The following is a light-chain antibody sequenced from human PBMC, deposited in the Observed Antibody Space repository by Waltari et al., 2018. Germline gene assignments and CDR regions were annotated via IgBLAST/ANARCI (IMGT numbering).Light chain of an antibody. J-gene: IGKJ1*01. V-gene: IGKV3-20*01. Sequence: EIVLTQSPATLSLSPGERATLSRRISQIVSGSHLAWYQQKPGQAPRLLIYGASSRATGIPGRFSGSGSGTDFTLTISRLEPEDFAVYYCQQYGRSLWTFGQGTKVEIK. CDR2: GAS. CDR1: QIVSGSH. CDR3: QQYGRSLWT.